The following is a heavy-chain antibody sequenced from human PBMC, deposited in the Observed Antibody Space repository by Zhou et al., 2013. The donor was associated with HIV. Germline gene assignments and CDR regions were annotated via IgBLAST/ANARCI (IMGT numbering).Heavy chain of an antibody. CDR2: IIPIFGTA. CDR1: GGTFSSYA. V-gene: IGHV1-69*05. CDR3: ARGLLNYSPIAAAGYYYMDV. Sequence: QVQLVQSGAEVKKPGSSVKVSCKASGGTFSSYAISWVRQAPGQGLEWMGGIIPIFGTANYAQKFQGRVTITTDESTSTAYMELSSLRSEDTAVYYCARGLLNYSPIAAAGYYYMDVWGKGTTVTVSS. J-gene: IGHJ6*03. D-gene: IGHD6-13*01.